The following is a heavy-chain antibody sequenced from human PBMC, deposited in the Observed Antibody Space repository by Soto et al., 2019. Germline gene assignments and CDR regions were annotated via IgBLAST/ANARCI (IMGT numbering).Heavy chain of an antibody. J-gene: IGHJ5*02. CDR3: ARESAGSHKNNWFDP. Sequence: SSETLSLTCTVSGRSISSVNYYWSWIRQPPGKGLEWIGYIHYSGSTYFNPSLKSRVTMSLDMSRNQLSLQLKSVTAADTAVYYCARESAGSHKNNWFDPWGQGTLVTVSS. CDR2: IHYSGST. D-gene: IGHD3-10*01. V-gene: IGHV4-61*01. CDR1: GRSISSVNYY.